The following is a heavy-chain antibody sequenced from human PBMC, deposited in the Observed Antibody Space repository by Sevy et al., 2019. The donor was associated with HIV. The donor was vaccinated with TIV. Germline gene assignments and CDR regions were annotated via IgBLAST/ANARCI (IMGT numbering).Heavy chain of an antibody. J-gene: IGHJ6*02. CDR1: GYTFSSYG. D-gene: IGHD3-10*01. V-gene: IGHV1-18*01. Sequence: ASVKVSCKASGYTFSSYGISWVRQAPGQGLEWMGWISDYNGYTNYAHKFQGRVTMSTGTSTRTAYMELRSLRSDDTAVDFCAREGYYYRSGTYRPPNYYGMDVWGQGTAVTVSS. CDR3: AREGYYYRSGTYRPPNYYGMDV. CDR2: ISDYNGYT.